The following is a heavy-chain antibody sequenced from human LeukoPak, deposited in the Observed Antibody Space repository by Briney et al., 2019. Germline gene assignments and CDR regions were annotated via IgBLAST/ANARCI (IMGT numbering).Heavy chain of an antibody. D-gene: IGHD3-22*01. V-gene: IGHV3-30*14. CDR2: VSYDGSNI. J-gene: IGHJ3*02. Sequence: GGSLRLSCAASGFPFSNFAMHWVRQVPGKGLEWVAAVSYDGSNIYYTDAVKGRFTISRDNSKNTLYLQMNSLRAEGTAVYYCARDSYYYDSSGYYEVAFDIWGQGTMVTVSS. CDR3: ARDSYYYDSSGYYEVAFDI. CDR1: GFPFSNFA.